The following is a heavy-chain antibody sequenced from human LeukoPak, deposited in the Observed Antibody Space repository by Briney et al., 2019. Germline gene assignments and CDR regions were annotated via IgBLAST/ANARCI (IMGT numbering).Heavy chain of an antibody. J-gene: IGHJ4*02. D-gene: IGHD6-13*01. CDR1: GFTFSSYG. Sequence: GGTLRLSCAASGFTFSSYGMSWVRQAPGKGLEWVSAISGSGGSTYYADSVKGRFTISRDNSKNTLYLQMNSLRAEDTAVYYCAKDVPSLSGSWDYWGQGTLVTVSS. V-gene: IGHV3-23*01. CDR2: ISGSGGST. CDR3: AKDVPSLSGSWDY.